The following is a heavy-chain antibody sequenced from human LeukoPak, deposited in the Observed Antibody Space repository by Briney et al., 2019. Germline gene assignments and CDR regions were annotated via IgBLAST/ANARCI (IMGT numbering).Heavy chain of an antibody. D-gene: IGHD1-26*01. J-gene: IGHJ4*02. Sequence: GGPLRLSCAASGFTFDDVAMHWVRQAPGKGLEWVSGNSWNSGSIDYAGSVKGRFTVSRDNAKNSLYLQMNSLRQEDTALYYCAKGSGRYWTFFDYWGQGILVTVSS. CDR3: AKGSGRYWTFFDY. CDR1: GFTFDDVA. V-gene: IGHV3-9*01. CDR2: NSWNSGSI.